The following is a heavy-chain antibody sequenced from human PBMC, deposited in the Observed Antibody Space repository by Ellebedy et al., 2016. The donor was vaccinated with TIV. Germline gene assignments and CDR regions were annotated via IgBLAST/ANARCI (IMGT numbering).Heavy chain of an antibody. Sequence: SETLSLTCTVSGGSISSYNWNWIRQPPGKGLEWNGYIYYTGNTNSNPSLESQATISVDTSKHQSSLKLTPVTAAETAVYYCARASSTPVVRGNADGFDIWGQGTVVTVSS. V-gene: IGHV4-59*01. CDR1: GGSISSYN. CDR2: IYYTGNT. CDR3: ARASSTPVVRGNADGFDI. J-gene: IGHJ3*02. D-gene: IGHD5-18*01.